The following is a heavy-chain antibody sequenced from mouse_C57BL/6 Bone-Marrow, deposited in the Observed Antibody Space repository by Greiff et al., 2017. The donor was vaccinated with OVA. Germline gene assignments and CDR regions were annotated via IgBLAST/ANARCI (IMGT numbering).Heavy chain of an antibody. J-gene: IGHJ1*03. CDR2: IYPRSGNT. Sequence: QVQLKQSGAELARPGASVKLSCKASGYTFTSYGISWVKQRTGQGLEWIGEIYPRSGNTYYNEKFKGKVTLTADKSSSTAYMELRSLTSDDSAVYFCARGIGRGLYFDVWGTGTTVTVSS. CDR3: ARGIGRGLYFDV. V-gene: IGHV1-81*01. CDR1: GYTFTSYG.